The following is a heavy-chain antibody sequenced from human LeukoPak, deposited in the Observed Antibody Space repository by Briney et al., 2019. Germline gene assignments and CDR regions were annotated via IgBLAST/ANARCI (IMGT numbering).Heavy chain of an antibody. Sequence: GGSLRLSCAVSGFIFNKYGRSWVRQAQGKGLEWVSAISNDGGGTQYADFVEGRFTISRDNSKNTLFLQMSSLRAEDTALYYCAKGSSGYFADLWGQGTLVTVSS. CDR1: GFIFNKYG. CDR3: AKGSSGYFADL. J-gene: IGHJ5*02. V-gene: IGHV3-23*01. D-gene: IGHD3-22*01. CDR2: ISNDGGGT.